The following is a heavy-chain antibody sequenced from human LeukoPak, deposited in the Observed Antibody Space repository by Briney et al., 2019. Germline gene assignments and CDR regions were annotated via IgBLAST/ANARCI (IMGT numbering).Heavy chain of an antibody. CDR3: ATVRRHFVYDFFDH. CDR2: FDPEAGER. J-gene: IGHJ4*02. CDR1: GDNRSKLA. Sequence: ASVKVSCKVYGDNRSKLAIYWVRQGPGKGLEWLGGFDPEAGERLHAQIYQGRLIVTEDTSTDTAFMQLNSLTSDDTAIYYCATVRRHFVYDFFDHWGQGTLVTVSS. D-gene: IGHD3/OR15-3a*01. V-gene: IGHV1-24*01.